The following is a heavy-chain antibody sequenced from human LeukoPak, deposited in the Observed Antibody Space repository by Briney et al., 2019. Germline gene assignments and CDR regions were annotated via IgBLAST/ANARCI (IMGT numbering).Heavy chain of an antibody. CDR1: GFTVSSNY. CDR2: IYSGGST. D-gene: IGHD1-26*01. V-gene: IGHV3-66*01. Sequence: GGSLRLSCAASGFTVSSNYMSWVRQAPGKGLEWVSVIYSGGSTDYADSVKGRFTISRANSKNTLYLQMNSLRAEDTAVYYCARAEWKLLNRWFDPWGQGALVTVSS. CDR3: ARAEWKLLNRWFDP. J-gene: IGHJ5*02.